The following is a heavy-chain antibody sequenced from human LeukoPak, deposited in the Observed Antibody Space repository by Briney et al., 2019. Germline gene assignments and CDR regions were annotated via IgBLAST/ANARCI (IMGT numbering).Heavy chain of an antibody. Sequence: GSLRLSCAASGFTFCNFWMTWVRQPPGKGLEWIGGINHSGSTNYNPSLKSGVTISVDTSKNQFSLKLSPLTAAHTAVYYCARVTLYDYGDNPAADFHIWGQGTMVTVSS. D-gene: IGHD4-23*01. CDR2: INHSGST. V-gene: IGHV4-34*01. J-gene: IGHJ3*02. CDR3: ARVTLYDYGDNPAADFHI. CDR1: GFTFCNFW.